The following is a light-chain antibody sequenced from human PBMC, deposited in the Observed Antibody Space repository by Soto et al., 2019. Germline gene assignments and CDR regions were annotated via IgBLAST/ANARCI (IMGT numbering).Light chain of an antibody. J-gene: IGLJ3*02. CDR2: DVS. CDR3: CSYAARYPWV. Sequence: QSALTQPRSVSGSPGQSVTISCTGTSSDVGAYNYVSWYQQHPGKVPKLMLYDVSRRPSGVHGRFSGSKSGNAAALSISGRQGGEEVYYNCCSYAARYPWVCGGGTKLTVL. V-gene: IGLV2-11*01. CDR1: SSDVGAYNY.